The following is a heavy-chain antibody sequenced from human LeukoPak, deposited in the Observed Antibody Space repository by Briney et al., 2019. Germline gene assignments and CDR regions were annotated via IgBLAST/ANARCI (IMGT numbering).Heavy chain of an antibody. Sequence: ASVKVSCKASGYTFTGYCMHWVRQAPGQGLEWMGRINPNSGGTNYAQKFQGRVTMTRDTSISTAYMELSRLRSDDTAVYYCATSLSPQWLVSLDYWGQGTLVTVSS. D-gene: IGHD6-19*01. V-gene: IGHV1-2*06. CDR3: ATSLSPQWLVSLDY. J-gene: IGHJ4*02. CDR2: INPNSGGT. CDR1: GYTFTGYC.